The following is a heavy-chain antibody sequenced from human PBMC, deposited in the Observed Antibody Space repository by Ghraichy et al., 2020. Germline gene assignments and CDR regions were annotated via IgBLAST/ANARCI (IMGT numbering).Heavy chain of an antibody. CDR2: ISGPGDNT. CDR1: GFNFNRNA. CDR3: ARCPLRHFEWPNRHYFDY. D-gene: IGHD3-9*01. V-gene: IGHV3-64D*08. Sequence: GESLNISCSASGFNFNRNALYWVRQAPGKGLEYVSGISGPGDNTHYADSVKDRFTISRDNSKNILYLQMSSLTMEDTAVYYCARCPLRHFEWPNRHYFDYWGQGALVTVSS. J-gene: IGHJ4*02.